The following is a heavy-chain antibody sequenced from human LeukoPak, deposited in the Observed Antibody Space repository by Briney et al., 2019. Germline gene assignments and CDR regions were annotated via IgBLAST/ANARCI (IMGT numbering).Heavy chain of an antibody. CDR3: PRDNGGSSSSGSYFDY. J-gene: IGHJ4*02. Sequence: QTSETLSLTCTVSGGSVSSGSYYWSWIRQPPGKGLEWIGYIYYSGGTNYNPSLKSRVTISVDTSKNQFSLKLSSVTAADTAVYYCPRDNGGSSSSGSYFDYWGQGTLVTVSS. CDR1: GGSVSSGSYY. CDR2: IYYSGGT. D-gene: IGHD6-6*01. V-gene: IGHV4-61*01.